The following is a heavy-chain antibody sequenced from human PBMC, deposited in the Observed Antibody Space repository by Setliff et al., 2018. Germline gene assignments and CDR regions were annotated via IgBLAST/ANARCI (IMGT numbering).Heavy chain of an antibody. CDR3: ARGDCGGDCYSEYYFDY. CDR2: IYYSGST. Sequence: SSETLSLTCTVSGGSISSGGSYWSWIRQHPGKGLEWIGYIYYSGSTYYNPSLKSRVTISVDTSKNQFSLKLSSVTAADTAVYYCARGDCGGDCYSEYYFDYWGQGTLVTVSS. D-gene: IGHD2-21*02. J-gene: IGHJ4*02. V-gene: IGHV4-31*03. CDR1: GGSISSGGSY.